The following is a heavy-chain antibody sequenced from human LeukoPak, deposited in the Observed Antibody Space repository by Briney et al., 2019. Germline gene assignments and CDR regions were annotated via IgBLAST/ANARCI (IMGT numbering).Heavy chain of an antibody. CDR1: GGSISSYY. Sequence: SETLSLTCTVSGGSISSYYWSWIRQPPGKGLEWIGYIYYSGSTNYNPSLKSRVTISVDTSKNQFSLKLSSVTAADTAVYYCASTYYDSSGFDYWGQGTLVTVPS. CDR3: ASTYYDSSGFDY. CDR2: IYYSGST. D-gene: IGHD3-22*01. J-gene: IGHJ4*02. V-gene: IGHV4-59*01.